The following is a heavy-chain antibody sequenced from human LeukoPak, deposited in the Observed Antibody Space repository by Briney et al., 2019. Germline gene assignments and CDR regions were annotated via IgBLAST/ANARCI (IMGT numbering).Heavy chain of an antibody. CDR2: ISRGGTTI. V-gene: IGHV3-48*03. Sequence: PGGSLRLSCAASGFTFSSYEMNWVRQAPGKGLEWLSYISRGGTTIYYADSVKGRFTISRDNAKNSLYLQMNTPRAEDTAVYYCAGISGAGTFWGQGTLVTVSS. CDR3: AGISGAGTF. D-gene: IGHD6-13*01. CDR1: GFTFSSYE. J-gene: IGHJ4*02.